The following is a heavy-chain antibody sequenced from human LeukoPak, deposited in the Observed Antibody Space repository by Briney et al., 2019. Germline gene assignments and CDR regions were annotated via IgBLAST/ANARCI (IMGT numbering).Heavy chain of an antibody. J-gene: IGHJ4*02. V-gene: IGHV3-48*01. CDR2: ITSSSSVI. CDR1: GFTFSSYS. CDR3: ARDLNWVFDY. D-gene: IGHD7-27*01. Sequence: GGSLRLSCAASGFTFSSYSMNGVRQAPGKGLEWISYITSSSSVIKYADSVKGRFTISRDNAKNSLFLQMNSLRAEDTAVYYCARDLNWVFDYWGQGNLVAVSS.